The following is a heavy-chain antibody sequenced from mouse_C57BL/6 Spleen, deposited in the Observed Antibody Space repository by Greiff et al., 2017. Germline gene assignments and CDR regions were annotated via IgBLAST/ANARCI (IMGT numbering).Heavy chain of an antibody. V-gene: IGHV1-81*01. CDR3: ARRLSTMVTTRYFDV. D-gene: IGHD2-2*01. CDR1: TSYG. CDR2: IYPRSGNT. Sequence: QVQLKQSGAELARPGASVKLSFTSYGISWVKQRTGQGLEWIGEIYPRSGNTYYNEKFKGKATLTADKSSSTAYMELRSLTSEDSAVYFCARRLSTMVTTRYFDVWGTGTTVTVSS. J-gene: IGHJ1*03.